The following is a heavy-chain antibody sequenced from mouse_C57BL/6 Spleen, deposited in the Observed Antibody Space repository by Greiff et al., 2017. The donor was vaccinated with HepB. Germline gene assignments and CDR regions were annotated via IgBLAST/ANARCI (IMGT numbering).Heavy chain of an antibody. CDR1: GYAFSSYW. J-gene: IGHJ1*03. V-gene: IGHV1-80*01. D-gene: IGHD1-1*01. CDR3: EGYGSSYWYFDV. CDR2: IYPGDGDT. Sequence: QVQLQQSGAELVKPGASVKISCKASGYAFSSYWMNWVKQRPGKGLEWIGQIYPGDGDTNYNGKFKGKATLTADKSSSTAYMQLSSLTSEDSAVYFCEGYGSSYWYFDVWGTGTTVTVSS.